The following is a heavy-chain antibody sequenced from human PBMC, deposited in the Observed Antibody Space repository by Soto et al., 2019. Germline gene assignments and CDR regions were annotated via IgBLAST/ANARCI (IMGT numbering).Heavy chain of an antibody. V-gene: IGHV1-46*01. J-gene: IGHJ6*02. CDR3: VMVDNYVTPTPQDV. CDR1: GYTFTDYY. CDR2: INPNGGGT. Sequence: ASVKVSCKASGYTFTDYYMHWVRQAPGQGLEWMGVINPNGGGTSSAQKFQGRVTMTRDTSTSTAYMDLGSLTSDDTAVYYCVMVDNYVTPTPQDVWGQGTTVTVSS. D-gene: IGHD3-16*01.